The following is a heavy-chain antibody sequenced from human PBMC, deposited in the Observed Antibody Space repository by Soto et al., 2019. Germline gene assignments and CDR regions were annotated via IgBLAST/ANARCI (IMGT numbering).Heavy chain of an antibody. CDR1: GFSINNFA. D-gene: IGHD3-3*01. V-gene: IGHV3-30-3*01. CDR2: TSYDGSNK. Sequence: QVQLVESGGGVVQPGRSLRLSCTASGFSINNFAMHWVRQAPGKGLEWVAVTSYDGSNKYYADSVKGRFTISRDNSKNTLYVQMNRLRPEDTAVYHCARRQDFGGSHYYHGMDVWGQGTAVTVSS. J-gene: IGHJ6*02. CDR3: ARRQDFGGSHYYHGMDV.